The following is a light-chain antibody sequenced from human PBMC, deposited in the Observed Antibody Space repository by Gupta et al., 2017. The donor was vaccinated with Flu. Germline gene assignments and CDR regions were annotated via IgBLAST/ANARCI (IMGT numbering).Light chain of an antibody. CDR3: QQYGSTPLT. V-gene: IGKV3-20*01. Sequence: PSSSPGEDSSIACRASRKGISKYVDWYQQKPGKAPKLVIYGASSRETGIPDRFSGSGSGTDFSLTISRLEPEDFAVYFCQQYGSTPLTFGEGTKVENK. J-gene: IGKJ4*01. CDR1: RKGISKY. CDR2: GAS.